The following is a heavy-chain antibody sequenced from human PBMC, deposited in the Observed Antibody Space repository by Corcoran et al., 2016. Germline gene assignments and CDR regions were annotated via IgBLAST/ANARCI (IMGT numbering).Heavy chain of an antibody. D-gene: IGHD6-6*01. CDR1: GFTFSSYG. CDR3: AKDLPAAQREGPLRDYYYGMDG. CDR2: ISYDGSNK. V-gene: IGHV3-30*18. J-gene: IGHJ6*02. Sequence: QVQLVESGGGVVQPGRSLRLSCAASGFTFSSYGMHWVRQAPGKGLEWVAVISYDGSNKYYANSGKGRFTISRDNSKNTLYLQMNSLRAEDTAVYYCAKDLPAAQREGPLRDYYYGMDGWGQGTTVTVSS.